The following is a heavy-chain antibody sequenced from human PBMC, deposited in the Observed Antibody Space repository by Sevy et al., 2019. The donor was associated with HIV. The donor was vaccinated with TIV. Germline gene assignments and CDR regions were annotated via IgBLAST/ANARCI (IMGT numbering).Heavy chain of an antibody. CDR2: ISDESRYI. CDR3: ARDFTIFGVVSGIDY. D-gene: IGHD3-3*01. V-gene: IGHV3-21*04. CDR1: GFTFRTYS. Sequence: GGCLRLSCAASGFTFRTYSMNWVRQAPGKGLEWLSSISDESRYIYYSDSVKGRFTIPRANAKNLLYLQMNNLRVEDTAIYYCARDFTIFGVVSGIDYWGQGNLVTVSS. J-gene: IGHJ4*02.